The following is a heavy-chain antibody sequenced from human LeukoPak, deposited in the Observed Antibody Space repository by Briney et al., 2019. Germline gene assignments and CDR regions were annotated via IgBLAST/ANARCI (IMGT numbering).Heavy chain of an antibody. D-gene: IGHD3-22*01. CDR3: ARGHYGSSFYAEDY. CDR2: INPNSGFT. V-gene: IGHV1-2*06. Sequence: GASVKVSCKASGYTFTDYYMHWVRQAPGQGLEWMGRINPNSGFTDYAQKFQGRVTMTRDTSITTAYMELSRLKSDDTAMYYCARGHYGSSFYAEDYWGQGTLVTVSS. J-gene: IGHJ4*02. CDR1: GYTFTDYY.